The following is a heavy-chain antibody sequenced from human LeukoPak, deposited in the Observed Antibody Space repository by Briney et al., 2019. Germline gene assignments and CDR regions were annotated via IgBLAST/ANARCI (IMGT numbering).Heavy chain of an antibody. CDR2: ISSSSSTI. Sequence: GGSLRLSCAASGFTFSSYSMNWVRQAPGKGLEWVSYISSSSSTIYYADSVKGRFTISRDNAKNSLYLQMNSLRAEDTAVYYCARDSMGWPTNWFDPWGQGTLVTVSS. V-gene: IGHV3-48*01. CDR3: ARDSMGWPTNWFDP. J-gene: IGHJ5*02. CDR1: GFTFSSYS. D-gene: IGHD6-19*01.